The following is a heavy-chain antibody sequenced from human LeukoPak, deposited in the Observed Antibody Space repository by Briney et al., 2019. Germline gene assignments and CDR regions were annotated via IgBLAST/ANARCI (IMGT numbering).Heavy chain of an antibody. CDR1: GFTFSTYS. D-gene: IGHD2-21*02. CDR2: ISSSSSSI. Sequence: GGSLRLSCAASGFTFSTYSMNWVRQAPGKGLEWVSYISSSSSSIYYADSVKGRFTISRDNAKNSLYLQMNSLRDEDTAVYYCTKESVTYLDYWGQGTLVTVSS. V-gene: IGHV3-48*02. J-gene: IGHJ4*02. CDR3: TKESVTYLDY.